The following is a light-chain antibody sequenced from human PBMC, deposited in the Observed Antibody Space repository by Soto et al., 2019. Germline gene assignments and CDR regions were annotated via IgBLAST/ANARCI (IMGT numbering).Light chain of an antibody. CDR3: QQYGSSPVT. J-gene: IGKJ2*01. V-gene: IGKV3-20*01. Sequence: EIVLTQSPGTLSLSPGERATLSCRASQSVSSSYLAWYQQKPGQAPRLLLYGASSRATGIPDRFSGSGSGTDFTLTISRLEPEDFAVYYCQQYGSSPVTFGQGTKLEIK. CDR2: GAS. CDR1: QSVSSSY.